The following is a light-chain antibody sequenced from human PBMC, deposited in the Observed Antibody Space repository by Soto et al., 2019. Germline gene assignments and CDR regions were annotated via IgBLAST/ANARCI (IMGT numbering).Light chain of an antibody. V-gene: IGKV3-11*01. J-gene: IGKJ3*01. CDR1: QSVSSY. CDR2: DAS. CDR3: QQRSNWPS. Sequence: EIVLTQSPATLSLSPGERATLSCRASQSVSSYLAWYQQKPGQAPRLLIYDASNRATGIPARFSGSGSGTDFPPTISRLAAEYFAVYYCQQRSNWPSFGPGTKVDF.